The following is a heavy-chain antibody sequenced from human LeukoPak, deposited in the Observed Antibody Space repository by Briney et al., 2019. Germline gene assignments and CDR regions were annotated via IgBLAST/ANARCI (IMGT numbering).Heavy chain of an antibody. D-gene: IGHD2-15*01. CDR2: IYYSGST. V-gene: IGHV4-39*07. CDR3: ARVGRGAFDI. Sequence: SETLSLTCSVSGDSISTSSYYWGWIRQPPGKGLEWIGTIYYSGSTYYNPSLKSRVTISVDTSKNQFSLKLSSVTAADTAVYYCARVGRGAFDIWGQGTMVTVSS. J-gene: IGHJ3*02. CDR1: GDSISTSSYY.